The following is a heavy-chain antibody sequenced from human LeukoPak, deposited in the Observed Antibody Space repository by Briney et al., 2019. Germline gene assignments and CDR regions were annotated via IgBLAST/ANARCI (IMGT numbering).Heavy chain of an antibody. CDR3: VRSRWGDFDH. V-gene: IGHV3-74*01. Sequence: PGGSLRLSCAASGFTFSSFWMRWVRQAPGKGLVWVPRIDYDGTTTAYADSVKGRFTISRDNAKNTLFLQLNSLRVEDTAVYFCVRSRWGDFDHWGQGNLVTVSS. D-gene: IGHD3-16*01. CDR1: GFTFSSFW. J-gene: IGHJ4*02. CDR2: IDYDGTTT.